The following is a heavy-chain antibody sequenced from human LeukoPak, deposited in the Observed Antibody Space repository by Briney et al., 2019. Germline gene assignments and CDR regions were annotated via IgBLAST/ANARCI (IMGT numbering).Heavy chain of an antibody. Sequence: SVKVSCKASGGTFSSYAISWVRQAPGQGLEWMGGIIPIFGTANYAQKFQGRVTITADESTSTAYMELSSLRSEDTAVYYCARGYSYGPYKDNWFDPWGQGTLVTVSS. CDR1: GGTFSSYA. CDR2: IIPIFGTA. J-gene: IGHJ5*02. V-gene: IGHV1-69*13. CDR3: ARGYSYGPYKDNWFDP. D-gene: IGHD5-18*01.